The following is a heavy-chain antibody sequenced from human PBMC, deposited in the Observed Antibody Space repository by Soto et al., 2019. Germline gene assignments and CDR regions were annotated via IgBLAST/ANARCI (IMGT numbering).Heavy chain of an antibody. CDR2: ISRDSRSI. V-gene: IGHV3-9*01. CDR3: VKDALATVAYYFDY. CDR1: GFRFDDYG. J-gene: IGHJ4*02. Sequence: GGSLRLSCEVSGFRFDDYGMHWVRQAPGKGLEWIAGISRDSRSISYGASMKGRFTISRDNAKNSLYLQLNSLRADDTAFYYCVKDALATVAYYFDYWGQGALVTVSS. D-gene: IGHD4-17*01.